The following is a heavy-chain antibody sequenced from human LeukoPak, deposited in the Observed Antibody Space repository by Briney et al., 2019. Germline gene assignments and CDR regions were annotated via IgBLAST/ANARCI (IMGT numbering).Heavy chain of an antibody. CDR2: ISAYNGNT. CDR1: GYTFTSYG. CDR3: ATITRYSSSWYLWFDP. J-gene: IGHJ5*02. Sequence: ASVKVSCKASGYTFTSYGISWVRQVPGQGLEWMGWISAYNGNTNYAQKLQGRVTMTTDTSTSTAYMELRSLRSDDTAVYYCATITRYSSSWYLWFDPWGQGTLVTVSS. D-gene: IGHD6-13*01. V-gene: IGHV1-18*01.